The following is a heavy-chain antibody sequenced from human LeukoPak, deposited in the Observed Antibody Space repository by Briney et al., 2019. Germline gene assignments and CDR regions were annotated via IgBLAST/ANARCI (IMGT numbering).Heavy chain of an antibody. CDR2: IIPIFGTA. D-gene: IGHD1-1*01. CDR1: GGTFSSYA. CDR3: AQEPHDGWFDP. V-gene: IGHV1-69*13. Sequence: GASVKVSCKASGGTFSSYAISWVRQAPGQGLEWMGGIIPIFGTANYARKFQGRVTITADESTSTAYMELSSLRSEDAAVYYCAQEPHDGWFDPWGQGTLVTVSS. J-gene: IGHJ5*02.